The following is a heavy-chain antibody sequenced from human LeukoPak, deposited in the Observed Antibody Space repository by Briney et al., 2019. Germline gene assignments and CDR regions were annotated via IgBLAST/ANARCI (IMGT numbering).Heavy chain of an antibody. CDR1: GFTFSSYA. V-gene: IGHV3-23*01. Sequence: GGSLRLSCAASGFTFSSYAMSWVRQAPGKGLEWVSGISGSGTTTYYADSVKGRFTISRDNSKNTLYLQMNSLRAEDTAVYHCARGAYGDFRFDFWGQGTLVTVSS. D-gene: IGHD4-17*01. CDR3: ARGAYGDFRFDF. CDR2: ISGSGTTT. J-gene: IGHJ4*02.